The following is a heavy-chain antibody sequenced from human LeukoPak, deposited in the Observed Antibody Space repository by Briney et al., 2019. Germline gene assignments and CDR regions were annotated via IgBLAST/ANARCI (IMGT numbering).Heavy chain of an antibody. J-gene: IGHJ3*02. V-gene: IGHV4-61*02. CDR3: ARLSLPATVGAFDI. CDR2: INTSGST. Sequence: SETLSLTCTVSGGSISSGSYFWSWIRQPAGKGLEWIGRINTSGSTNYNPSLKSRVTMSVDTSKNQFSLKLNSVTAAETAVYYCARLSLPATVGAFDIWGQGTMVTVSS. CDR1: GGSISSGSYF. D-gene: IGHD2-2*01.